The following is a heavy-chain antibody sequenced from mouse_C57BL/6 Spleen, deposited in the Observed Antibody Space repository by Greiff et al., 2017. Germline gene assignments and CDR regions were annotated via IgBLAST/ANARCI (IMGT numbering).Heavy chain of an antibody. J-gene: IGHJ2*01. Sequence: QVQLQQPGAELVRPGSSVKLSCKASGYTFTSYWMDWVKQRPGQGLEWIGNIYPSDSETHYNQKFKDKATLTVDKSSSTAYMQRSSLTSEDSAVYYCARSTGAGDFDYWGQGTTLTVSS. CDR1: GYTFTSYW. CDR3: ARSTGAGDFDY. V-gene: IGHV1-61*01. CDR2: IYPSDSET. D-gene: IGHD4-1*02.